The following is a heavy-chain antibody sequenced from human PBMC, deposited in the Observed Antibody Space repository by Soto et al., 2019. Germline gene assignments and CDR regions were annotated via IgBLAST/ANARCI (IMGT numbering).Heavy chain of an antibody. V-gene: IGHV3-30*18. Sequence: QVQLVESGGGVVQPGRSLRLSCAASGFTFSSYGMHWVRQAPGKGLEWVAVISYDGSNKYYADSVKGRFTISRDNSKNTLYLQMNSLRAEDTAVYYCAKDLTSRAVADYYYYGMDVWGQGTTVTVSS. J-gene: IGHJ6*02. D-gene: IGHD6-19*01. CDR3: AKDLTSRAVADYYYYGMDV. CDR2: ISYDGSNK. CDR1: GFTFSSYG.